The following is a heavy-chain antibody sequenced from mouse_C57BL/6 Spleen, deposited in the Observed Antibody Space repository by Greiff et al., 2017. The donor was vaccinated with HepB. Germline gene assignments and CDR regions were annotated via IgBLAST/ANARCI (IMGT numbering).Heavy chain of an antibody. J-gene: IGHJ2*01. CDR2: INPSTGGT. CDR1: GYSFTGYY. Sequence: VQLQQSGPELVKPGASVKISCKASGYSFTGYYMNWVKQSPEKSLEWIGEINPSTGGTTYNQKFKAKATLTVDKSSSTAYMQLKSLTSEDSAVYYCARYGYYGGDYWGQGTTLTVSS. V-gene: IGHV1-42*01. CDR3: ARYGYYGGDY. D-gene: IGHD2-3*01.